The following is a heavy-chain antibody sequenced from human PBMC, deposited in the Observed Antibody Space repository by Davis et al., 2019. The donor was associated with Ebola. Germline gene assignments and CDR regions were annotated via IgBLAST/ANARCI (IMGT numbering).Heavy chain of an antibody. CDR3: ARLSFGEVGFDY. CDR2: INPYSGGT. V-gene: IGHV1-2*06. D-gene: IGHD3-10*01. Sequence: ASVTVSCKASGYRFTGYYIHWVRQAPGQGLEWMGRINPYSGGTNYAQKFQGRVTMTSDTSLSTAYMELTRLRSDDTAVYYCARLSFGEVGFDYWGQGTLVTVSS. CDR1: GYRFTGYY. J-gene: IGHJ4*02.